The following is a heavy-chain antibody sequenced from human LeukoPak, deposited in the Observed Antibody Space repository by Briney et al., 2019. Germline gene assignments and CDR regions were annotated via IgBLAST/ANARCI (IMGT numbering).Heavy chain of an antibody. CDR2: IYYSGST. CDR3: ARGGYDILTGYWNRYNWFDP. V-gene: IGHV4-30-4*01. D-gene: IGHD3-9*01. J-gene: IGHJ5*02. Sequence: SETLSLTCTVSGGPISSGDYYWSWIRQPPGKGLEWIGYIYYSGSTYYNPSLKSRVTISVDRSKNQFSLKLSSVTAADTAVYYCARGGYDILTGYWNRYNWFDPWGQGTLVTVSS. CDR1: GGPISSGDYY.